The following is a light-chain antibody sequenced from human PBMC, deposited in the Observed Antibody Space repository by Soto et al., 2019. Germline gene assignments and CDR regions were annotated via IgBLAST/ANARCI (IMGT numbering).Light chain of an antibody. CDR1: SSDVGAYNF. CDR3: TSYGSSSTHV. Sequence: QSALTQPPSVSGSPGQSITISCTGTSSDVGAYNFVSWYQQHPGKVPKLMIFDVSSRPAGVSDRFSGSKSDNTASLTISGLQADDEDYYYCTSYGSSSTHVFGSGTKLTVL. CDR2: DVS. V-gene: IGLV2-14*03. J-gene: IGLJ1*01.